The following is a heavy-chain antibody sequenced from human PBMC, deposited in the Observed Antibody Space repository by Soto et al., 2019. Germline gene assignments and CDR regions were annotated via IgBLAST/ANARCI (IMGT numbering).Heavy chain of an antibody. CDR1: GFTCSSYS. CDR2: LSSSSSYI. CDR3: ARDCGGDWCAFDI. D-gene: IGHD2-21*02. V-gene: IGHV3-21*01. J-gene: IGHJ3*02. Sequence: PCGSIRHSCAASGFTCSSYSMNWVRQAPGKWLEWVSSLSSSSSYIYYADSVKGRFTISRDTAKNSLYLQMNSLRAEYTAVYYCARDCGGDWCAFDIWGQGTMVTVS.